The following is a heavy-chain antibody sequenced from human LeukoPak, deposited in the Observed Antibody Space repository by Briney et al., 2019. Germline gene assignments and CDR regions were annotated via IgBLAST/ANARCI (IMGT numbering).Heavy chain of an antibody. CDR3: ARDYDEDY. CDR1: GFTFSSYR. CDR2: ISMSSKHI. D-gene: IGHD5-12*01. J-gene: IGHJ4*02. Sequence: GPSLRLSCAASGFTFSSYRMNWVSQLPGEWLEWVSFISMSSKHIYYADSGKGRFTISKDNAKNSLYLQMHSLRAEDTAVYYCARDYDEDYWGQGTLVTVSS. V-gene: IGHV3-21*01.